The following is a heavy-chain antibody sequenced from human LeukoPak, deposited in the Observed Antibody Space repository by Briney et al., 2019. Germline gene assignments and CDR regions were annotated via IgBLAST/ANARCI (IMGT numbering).Heavy chain of an antibody. CDR3: AKEIQFGELYYYYYGMDV. CDR2: IYSGGST. J-gene: IGHJ6*04. Sequence: GGSLRLSCAASGFTVSSNCMSWVRQAPGKGLEWVSVIYSGGSTYYADSVKGRFTISRDNSKNTLYLQMNSLRAEDTAVYYCAKEIQFGELYYYYYGMDVWGKGTTVTVSS. D-gene: IGHD3-10*01. V-gene: IGHV3-53*01. CDR1: GFTVSSNC.